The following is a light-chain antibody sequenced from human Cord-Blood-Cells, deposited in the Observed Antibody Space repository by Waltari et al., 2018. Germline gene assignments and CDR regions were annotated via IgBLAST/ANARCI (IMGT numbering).Light chain of an antibody. J-gene: IGKJ1*01. CDR1: QSVSSY. V-gene: IGKV3-11*01. Sequence: EIVLPQSPATLSLSPGERATLSCRASQSVSSYLAWYQQNPGQAPRLLIYDASNRATGIPARFSGSGSGTDFTLTISSLEPEEFAVYYCQQRSNWPWTFGQGTKVEIK. CDR3: QQRSNWPWT. CDR2: DAS.